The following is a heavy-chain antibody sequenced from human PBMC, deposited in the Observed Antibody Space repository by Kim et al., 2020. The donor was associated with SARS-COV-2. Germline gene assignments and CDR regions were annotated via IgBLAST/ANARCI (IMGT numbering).Heavy chain of an antibody. CDR3: AKDSSYYYDSSGYEY. Sequence: GGSLRLSCAASGFTFDDYAMHWVRQAPGKGLEWVSLISGDGGSTYYTDSVKSRFTISRDNSKNSLYLQMNSLRTEDTALYYCAKDSSYYYDSSGYEYWGQGTLVTVSS. CDR1: GFTFDDYA. CDR2: ISGDGGST. J-gene: IGHJ4*02. D-gene: IGHD3-22*01. V-gene: IGHV3-43*02.